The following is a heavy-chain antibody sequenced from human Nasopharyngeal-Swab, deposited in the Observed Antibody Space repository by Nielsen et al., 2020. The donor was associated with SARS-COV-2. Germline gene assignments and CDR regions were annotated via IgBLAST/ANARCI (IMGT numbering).Heavy chain of an antibody. J-gene: IGHJ6*02. CDR2: VSHSGTA. V-gene: IGHV4-34*01. D-gene: IGHD1-1*01. CDR3: ARGGQDNALDV. CDR1: GASFTGIF. Sequence: GSLRLSCTYKGASFTGIFWNWVRQPPGKGLEWIGEVSHSGTATCNPSLTGRVTISLDTAWSQFSLRLSSLSDADTAVYFCARGGQDNALDVWDQGTKVAVSS.